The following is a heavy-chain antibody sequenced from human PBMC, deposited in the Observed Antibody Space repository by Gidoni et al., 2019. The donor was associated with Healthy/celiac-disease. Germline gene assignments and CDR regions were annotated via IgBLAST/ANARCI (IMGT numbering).Heavy chain of an antibody. Sequence: QVQLVQSGAEVKKPGASVKVSCKASGYTFPSYDINWVRQATGQGLEWMGWMNPNSGNTGYAQKFQGRVTMTRNTSISTAYMELSSLRSEDTAVYYCARGRDDFWSSANYYYYMDVWGKGTTVTVSS. V-gene: IGHV1-8*01. CDR3: ARGRDDFWSSANYYYYMDV. CDR2: MNPNSGNT. D-gene: IGHD3-3*01. CDR1: GYTFPSYD. J-gene: IGHJ6*03.